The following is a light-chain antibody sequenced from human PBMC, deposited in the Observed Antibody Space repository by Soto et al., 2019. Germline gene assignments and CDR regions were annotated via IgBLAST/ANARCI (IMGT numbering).Light chain of an antibody. V-gene: IGLV2-14*03. Sequence: QSALTQPASVSGSPGQSITISCAGTSADVGAFDYVSGYQHHPGKVPKLMMYDVSDRPSGVSTRFSGSKSANMAALTISGLQDDDEADYYCAAYTTSSTLVFGGGTKVTVL. J-gene: IGLJ2*01. CDR3: AAYTTSSTLV. CDR2: DVS. CDR1: SADVGAFDY.